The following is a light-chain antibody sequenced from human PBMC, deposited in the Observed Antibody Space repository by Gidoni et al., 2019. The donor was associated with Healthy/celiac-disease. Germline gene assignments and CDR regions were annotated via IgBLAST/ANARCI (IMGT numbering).Light chain of an antibody. Sequence: QSVLTQPPSVSGAPGQRVTISCTGSSSNIGAGYDVHWYKQLPGTAPKLLIYGNSNRPSGVPDRCSGSKSGTSASLAITGLQAEDEADYYCQSYDSSLSGVVFGGGTKLTVL. V-gene: IGLV1-40*01. CDR1: SSNIGAGYD. CDR2: GNS. CDR3: QSYDSSLSGVV. J-gene: IGLJ2*01.